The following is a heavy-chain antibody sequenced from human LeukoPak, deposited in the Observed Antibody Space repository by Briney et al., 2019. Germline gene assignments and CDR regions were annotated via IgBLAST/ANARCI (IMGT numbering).Heavy chain of an antibody. CDR1: GFTFSSYG. Sequence: GGSLRLSCAASGFTFSSYGMHWVRQAPGKGLEWVAVISYDGSNEYYADSVKGRFTISRDNSKNTLYLQMNSLRAEDTAVYYCARRTTIFGVVMNHWYFDLWGRGTLVTVSS. CDR2: ISYDGSNE. V-gene: IGHV3-30*03. J-gene: IGHJ2*01. D-gene: IGHD3-3*01. CDR3: ARRTTIFGVVMNHWYFDL.